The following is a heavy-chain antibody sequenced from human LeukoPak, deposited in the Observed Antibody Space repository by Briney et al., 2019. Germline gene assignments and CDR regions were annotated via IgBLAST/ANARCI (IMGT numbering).Heavy chain of an antibody. D-gene: IGHD2-21*02. CDR2: ISSSSSYI. J-gene: IGHJ6*03. CDR1: GFTFSSYS. CDR3: AREAYCGGDCYSDYYYYYYMDV. V-gene: IGHV3-21*01. Sequence: GGSLRLSCAASGFTFSSYSMNWVRQAPGKGLEWVLSISSSSSYIYYADSVKGRFTISRDNAKNSLFLQMNSLRAEDTAVYYCAREAYCGGDCYSDYYYYYYMDVWGKGTTVTVSS.